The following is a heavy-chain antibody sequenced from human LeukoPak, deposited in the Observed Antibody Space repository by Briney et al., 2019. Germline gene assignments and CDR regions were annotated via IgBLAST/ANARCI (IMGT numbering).Heavy chain of an antibody. J-gene: IGHJ3*02. Sequence: SETLSLTCIVSGGSISGYYWSWIRQSPGKGLEWIGYIYYSGDTNYNPSLKSRVTISVDKSKNQFSLELRSVTAADTAVYYCARAEPGFTDAFDIWGQGTMVTVSS. CDR2: IYYSGDT. CDR3: ARAEPGFTDAFDI. CDR1: GGSISGYY. V-gene: IGHV4-59*08. D-gene: IGHD1-26*01.